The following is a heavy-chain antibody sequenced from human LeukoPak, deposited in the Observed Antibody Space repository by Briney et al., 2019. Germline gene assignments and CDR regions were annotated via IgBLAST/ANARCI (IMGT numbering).Heavy chain of an antibody. CDR2: IIPIFGSA. D-gene: IGHD3-22*01. V-gene: IGHV1-69*01. J-gene: IGHJ4*03. Sequence: ASVEVSRKASGGTFSSYAISWVRQAPGQGLEWMGGIIPIFGSANYAQKFQGRVTITADESTSTAYMELSSLRSEDTAVYYCARDRNYYYDSSGYYDYWGNGPIVSVSS. CDR1: GGTFSSYA. CDR3: ARDRNYYYDSSGYYDY.